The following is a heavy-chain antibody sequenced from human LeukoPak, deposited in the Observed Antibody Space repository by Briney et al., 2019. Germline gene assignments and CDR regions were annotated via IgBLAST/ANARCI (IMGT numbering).Heavy chain of an antibody. V-gene: IGHV3-74*01. CDR3: ARVGLSGYDYHGDY. J-gene: IGHJ4*02. D-gene: IGHD5-12*01. CDR2: INSDGSST. CDR1: GFTFSSYW. Sequence: PGGSLRLSCAASGFTFSSYWMHWVRQAPGKGLVWVSRINSDGSSTSYADSVKGRFTISRDNAKNTLYLQMNSPRAEDTAVYYCARVGLSGYDYHGDYWGQGTLVTVSS.